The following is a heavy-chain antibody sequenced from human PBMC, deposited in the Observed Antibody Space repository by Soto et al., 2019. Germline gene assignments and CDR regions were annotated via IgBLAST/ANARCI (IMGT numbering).Heavy chain of an antibody. D-gene: IGHD6-19*01. J-gene: IGHJ4*02. V-gene: IGHV4-34*01. CDR1: GGSFSGYY. CDR3: ARASYSSGWYGY. CDR2: INHSGST. Sequence: QVQLQQWGAGLLKPSETLSLTCAVYGGSFSGYYWSWIRQPPGKGPEWIGEINHSGSTNYNPSLTSRVTISVDTSKNQFSLKLSSVPAADTAVYYCARASYSSGWYGYWGQGTLVTVSS.